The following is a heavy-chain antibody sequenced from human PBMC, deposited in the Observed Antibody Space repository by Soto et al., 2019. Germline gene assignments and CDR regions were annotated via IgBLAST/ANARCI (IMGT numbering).Heavy chain of an antibody. D-gene: IGHD3-10*01. Sequence: SVKVSCKASGYTFTSSGVQWVRQARGQRLKWIGWIVVASGNTNYAQKFQERVTITRDMSTSTAYMELSSLRSEDTAVYYCAASKGDAADGFDIWGQGTMVTVSS. CDR3: AASKGDAADGFDI. CDR1: GYTFTSSG. V-gene: IGHV1-58*01. CDR2: IVVASGNT. J-gene: IGHJ3*02.